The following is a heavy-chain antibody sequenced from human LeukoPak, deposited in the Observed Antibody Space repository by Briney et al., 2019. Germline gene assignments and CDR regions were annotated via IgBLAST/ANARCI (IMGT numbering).Heavy chain of an antibody. V-gene: IGHV4-59*08. CDR1: GVSISGYY. Sequence: PSETLSLTCTVSGVSISGYYWSWSRQPPGEGLEWIGNIFYSGSPNYKSSLKSRVTTSFDTSKNQFSLKLSSVTAADTAVYYCARVGHIVAAGTYDYWGQGTLVTVSS. CDR2: IFYSGSP. J-gene: IGHJ4*02. CDR3: ARVGHIVAAGTYDY. D-gene: IGHD6-13*01.